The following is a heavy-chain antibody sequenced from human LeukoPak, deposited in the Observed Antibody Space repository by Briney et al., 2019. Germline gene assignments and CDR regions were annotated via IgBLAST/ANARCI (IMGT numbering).Heavy chain of an antibody. CDR2: ISSSSSTI. Sequence: PGGSLRLSCAASGFTFSSYSMNWVRQAPGKGLEWVSYISSSSSTIYYADSVKGRFTISRDNAKNSLYLQMNSLRAEDTAVYYCARSKRIAVGGTVDYWGQGTLVTVSS. J-gene: IGHJ4*02. CDR1: GFTFSSYS. D-gene: IGHD6-19*01. V-gene: IGHV3-48*01. CDR3: ARSKRIAVGGTVDY.